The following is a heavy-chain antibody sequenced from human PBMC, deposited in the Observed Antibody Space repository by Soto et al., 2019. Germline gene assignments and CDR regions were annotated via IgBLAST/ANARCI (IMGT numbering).Heavy chain of an antibody. CDR2: LYYSGNT. V-gene: IGHV4-31*03. D-gene: IGHD3-10*01. J-gene: IGHJ4*02. Sequence: QVQLQESGPGLVKPSQTLSLTCTVSGGSISSGGYYWSWIRQHPGKGLEWIGYLYYSGNTYNNPSLKSRIIXXVXTXXNQFALKLSSVTAADTAVYYCATTPASGREGYFDYWGQGILVTVSS. CDR1: GGSISSGGYY. CDR3: ATTPASGREGYFDY.